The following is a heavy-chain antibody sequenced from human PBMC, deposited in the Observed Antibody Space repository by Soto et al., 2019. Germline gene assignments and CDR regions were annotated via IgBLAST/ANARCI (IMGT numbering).Heavy chain of an antibody. V-gene: IGHV1-3*01. J-gene: IGHJ4*02. CDR1: GYTFTSYD. CDR3: ARGLGLYYFDY. Sequence: ASVKVSCKASGYTFTSYDINRVRQATGQRLEWMGWINAGNGNTKYSQKFQGRVTITRDTSASTAYMELSSLRSEDTAVYYCARGLGLYYFDYWGQGTLVTVSS. CDR2: INAGNGNT. D-gene: IGHD1-26*01.